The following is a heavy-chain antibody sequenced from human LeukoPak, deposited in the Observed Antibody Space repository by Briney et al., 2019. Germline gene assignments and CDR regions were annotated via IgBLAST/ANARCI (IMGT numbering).Heavy chain of an antibody. CDR2: ISAYNGNT. D-gene: IGHD1-26*01. J-gene: IGHJ3*02. V-gene: IGHV1-18*04. CDR1: GYTFTSYG. Sequence: ASVKVSCKASGYTFTSYGIGWVRQAPGQGLEWMGWISAYNGNTNYAQKLQGRVTMTTDTSTSTAYMELRSLRSDDTAVYYCASSVGATWTGDAFDIWGQGTMVTVSS. CDR3: ASSVGATWTGDAFDI.